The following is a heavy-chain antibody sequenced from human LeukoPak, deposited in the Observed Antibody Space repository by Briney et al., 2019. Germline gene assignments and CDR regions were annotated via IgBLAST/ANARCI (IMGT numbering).Heavy chain of an antibody. Sequence: GGSLRLSCAASGFTFSSYPMSWVRQSPTKGLQWVSAISGGGGSAYYADSVKGRFTISRDNSKSTLFLQMNSLRAEDTAIYYCATRPLMPPRFDYWGQGTLVTVSS. D-gene: IGHD2-2*01. J-gene: IGHJ4*02. CDR3: ATRPLMPPRFDY. CDR2: ISGGGGSA. V-gene: IGHV3-23*01. CDR1: GFTFSSYP.